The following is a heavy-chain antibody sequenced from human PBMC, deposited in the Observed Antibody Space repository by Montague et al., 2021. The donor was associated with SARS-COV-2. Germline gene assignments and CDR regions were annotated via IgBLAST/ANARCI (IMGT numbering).Heavy chain of an antibody. D-gene: IGHD3-9*01. CDR3: ARGRPVQGSFRHFDSISSGALDI. Sequence: SETLSLTCAVSRGSFSNYYWTWIRQSPGKGLEWIGEINQGGAPNXTPSLKSRVTISLDTSKKQISLKLNSVTVADTAVFFCARGRPVQGSFRHFDSISSGALDIWAQGSLVTVSS. CDR1: RGSFSNYY. J-gene: IGHJ3*02. CDR2: INQGGAP. V-gene: IGHV4-34*01.